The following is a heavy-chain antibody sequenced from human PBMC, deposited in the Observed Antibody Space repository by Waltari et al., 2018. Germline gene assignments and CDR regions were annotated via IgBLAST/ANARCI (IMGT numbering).Heavy chain of an antibody. CDR2: IKQDGSEK. V-gene: IGHV3-7*01. CDR1: GFSFSDYW. J-gene: IGHJ4*02. Sequence: EVQLVESGGGLVQPGGSMRLSCATSGFSFSDYWMAWVRQAPGKGLEWVANIKQDGSEKGYVDSVKGRFTISRYNAKTSLYLQMGSLRAEDTAVYYCAKYYYDGSGYYFDYWGRGTLVTVSS. CDR3: AKYYYDGSGYYFDY. D-gene: IGHD3-22*01.